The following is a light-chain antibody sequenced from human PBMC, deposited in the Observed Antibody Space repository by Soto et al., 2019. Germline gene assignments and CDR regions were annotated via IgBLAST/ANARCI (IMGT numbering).Light chain of an antibody. J-gene: IGLJ2*01. CDR3: QSYDSSLSGVV. V-gene: IGLV1-40*01. CDR1: SSNIGAGYD. Sequence: QSVLTQPPSVSGDPGQRVTISCTGSSSNIGAGYDVHWYQQFPGTAPRLLIYGNSNRPSGAPDRFSGSKSGTSASLAITGLRAEDEADYYCQSYDSSLSGVVFGGGTKLTVL. CDR2: GNS.